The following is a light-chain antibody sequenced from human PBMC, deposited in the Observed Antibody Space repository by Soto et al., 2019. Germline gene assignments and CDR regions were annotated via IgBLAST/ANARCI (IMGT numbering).Light chain of an antibody. J-gene: IGKJ4*01. CDR2: GAS. CDR3: QQYGSSPLT. CDR1: QNLKFNS. V-gene: IGKV3-20*01. Sequence: EIVLTQSPGTLSLSPGEGATLSCRASQNLKFNSLAWYQQKPGQAPRLLIHGASNRATDIPDRFSGSGSGTDFTLTINRLEPEDFAVYFCQQYGSSPLTFGGGTKVQIK.